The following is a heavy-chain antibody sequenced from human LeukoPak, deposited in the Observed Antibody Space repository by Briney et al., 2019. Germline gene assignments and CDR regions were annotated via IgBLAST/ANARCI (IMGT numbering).Heavy chain of an antibody. V-gene: IGHV4-59*01. J-gene: IGHJ3*02. CDR2: IYYSGST. D-gene: IGHD4-23*01. CDR3: ARTRWTDAFDI. Sequence: NPSETLSLTCAVYGGSFSGYYWSWIRQPPGKGLEWIGYIYYSGSTNYNPSLKSRVTISVDTSKNQFSLKLSSVTAADTAVYYCARTRWTDAFDIWGQGTMVTVSS. CDR1: GGSFSGYY.